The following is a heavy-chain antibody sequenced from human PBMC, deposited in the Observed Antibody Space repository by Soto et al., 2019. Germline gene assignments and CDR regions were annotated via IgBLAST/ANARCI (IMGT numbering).Heavy chain of an antibody. CDR2: IYYIGST. J-gene: IGHJ6*02. CDR3: ARRTLTTSYYYGIDV. D-gene: IGHD4-17*01. CDR1: GGSISSYY. V-gene: IGHV4-59*01. Sequence: SEALSLTCTVSGGSISSYYWTWIRQPPWNGLEWIGYIYYIGSTYYNPCLKSRVTISVGTSKNQFSLRLNSVTAADTAVYYCARRTLTTSYYYGIDVSGQPTTLTVS.